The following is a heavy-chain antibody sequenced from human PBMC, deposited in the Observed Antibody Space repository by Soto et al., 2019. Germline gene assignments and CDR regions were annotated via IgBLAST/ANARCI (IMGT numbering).Heavy chain of an antibody. V-gene: IGHV4-31*03. CDR3: ARSRITMVRGADNWFDP. D-gene: IGHD3-10*01. CDR1: GGSISSGGYY. J-gene: IGHJ5*02. CDR2: IYYSGST. Sequence: QVQLQESGPGLVKPSQTLSLTCTVSGGSISSGGYYWSWIRQHPGKGLEWIGYIYYSGSTYYNPSLKSRVTISVDTSKTQFSLKLSSVTAADTAVYYCARSRITMVRGADNWFDPWGQGTLFTVSS.